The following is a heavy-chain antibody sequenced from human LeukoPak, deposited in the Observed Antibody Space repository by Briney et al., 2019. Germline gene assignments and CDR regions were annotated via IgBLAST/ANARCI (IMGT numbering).Heavy chain of an antibody. D-gene: IGHD4-17*01. CDR3: AKDNPEDYGDHRTWFDP. Sequence: PGRSLRLSCAASGFTFDDYAMHWVRQAPGKGLEWVSGISWNSGSIGYADSVKGRFTISRDNAKNSLYLQMNSLRAEDTALYYCAKDNPEDYGDHRTWFDPWGQGTLVTVSS. V-gene: IGHV3-9*01. J-gene: IGHJ5*02. CDR1: GFTFDDYA. CDR2: ISWNSGSI.